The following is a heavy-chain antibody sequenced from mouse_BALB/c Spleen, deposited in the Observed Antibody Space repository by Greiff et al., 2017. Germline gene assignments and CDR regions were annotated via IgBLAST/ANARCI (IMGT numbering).Heavy chain of an antibody. D-gene: IGHD2-9*01. CDR1: GFNIKDTY. J-gene: IGHJ4*01. V-gene: IGHV14-3*02. Sequence: EVQLQQSGAELVKPGASVKLSCTASGFNIKDTYMHWVKQRPEQGLEWIGRIDPANGNTKYDPKFQGKATITADTSSNTAYLQLSSLTSEDTAVYYCARSTYYGYAYAMDYWGQGTSVTVSS. CDR3: ARSTYYGYAYAMDY. CDR2: IDPANGNT.